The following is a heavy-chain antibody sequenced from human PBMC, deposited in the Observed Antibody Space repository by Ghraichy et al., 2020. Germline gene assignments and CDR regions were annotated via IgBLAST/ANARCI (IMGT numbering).Heavy chain of an antibody. V-gene: IGHV3-7*01. CDR1: GFNFSSYW. Sequence: GGSLRLSCAASGFNFSSYWMSWVRQAPGKGLEWVANIKQDGSEKYYVDSVKGRISISRDNAKNSLYLQMNSLRVEDTAVYYCARDVGITMGGGAAFFSYWGQGTLVTGSS. CDR2: IKQDGSEK. J-gene: IGHJ4*02. D-gene: IGHD3-10*01. CDR3: ARDVGITMGGGAAFFSY.